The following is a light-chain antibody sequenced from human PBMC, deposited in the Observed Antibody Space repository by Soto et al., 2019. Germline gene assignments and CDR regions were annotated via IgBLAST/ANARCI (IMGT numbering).Light chain of an antibody. CDR2: GNS. CDR3: QSYDSSLSL. V-gene: IGLV1-40*01. Sequence: QSALTQPPSVSGAPGQGVTVSCTGSSSNIGAGYDVHWYQQLPGTAPKLLIYGNSNRPSGVPDRFSGSKSGTSASLAITGLQAEDEADYYCQSYDSSLSLFGTGTKVTVL. J-gene: IGLJ1*01. CDR1: SSNIGAGYD.